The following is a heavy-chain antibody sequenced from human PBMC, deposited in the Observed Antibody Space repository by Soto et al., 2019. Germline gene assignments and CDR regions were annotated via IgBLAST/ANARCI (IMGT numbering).Heavy chain of an antibody. CDR1: GYTFTGYY. V-gene: IGHV1-2*04. Sequence: GASVKVSCKASGYTFTGYYMHWVRQAPGQGLEWMGWTNPNSGGTNYAQKFQGWVTMTRDTSISTAYMELSRLRSDDTAVYYCARGPPNSYYYDSSGYYYFDYWGQGTLVTVSS. J-gene: IGHJ4*02. CDR2: TNPNSGGT. CDR3: ARGPPNSYYYDSSGYYYFDY. D-gene: IGHD3-22*01.